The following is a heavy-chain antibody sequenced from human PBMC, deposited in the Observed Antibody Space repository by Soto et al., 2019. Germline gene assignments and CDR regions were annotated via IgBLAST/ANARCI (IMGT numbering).Heavy chain of an antibody. D-gene: IGHD2-2*02. V-gene: IGHV1-2*04. CDR3: ARGPRVRLVPAAILHY. Sequence: QVQLVQSGAEVKKPGASVKVSCKASGYTFTGYYMHWVRQAPGQGLEWIGWINPNSGGTNYAQKFQGWVTMTRDTSISTAYMELSRLRSDDTAVYYCARGPRVRLVPAAILHYWGQGTLVSVSS. J-gene: IGHJ4*02. CDR1: GYTFTGYY. CDR2: INPNSGGT.